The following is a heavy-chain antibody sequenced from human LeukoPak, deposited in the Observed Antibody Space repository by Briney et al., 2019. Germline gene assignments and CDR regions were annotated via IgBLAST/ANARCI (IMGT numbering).Heavy chain of an antibody. Sequence: SETLSLTCTVSGGSISSSSYYWGWIRQPPGKGLEWIGSIYYSGSTYYNPSLKSRVTISVDTSKNQFSLKLSSVTAADTAVYYCATSVGGFGVVIINYFDYWGQGTLVTVSS. J-gene: IGHJ4*02. CDR2: IYYSGST. V-gene: IGHV4-39*07. CDR3: ATSVGGFGVVIINYFDY. D-gene: IGHD3-3*01. CDR1: GGSISSSSYY.